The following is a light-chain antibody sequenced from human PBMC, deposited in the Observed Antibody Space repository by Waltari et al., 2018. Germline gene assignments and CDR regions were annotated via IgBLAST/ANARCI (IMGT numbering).Light chain of an antibody. Sequence: DIVMTQSPDSLAVSLGERATINCKSSQSVFYSSNNKNCLGWYQQKPGQPPKLLIYLASTRESGVPARFSGSGSGTDFTLTISSLQAEDVAVYYCQQYYSTPYAFGQGTKLEIK. J-gene: IGKJ2*01. CDR1: QSVFYSSNNKNC. V-gene: IGKV4-1*01. CDR3: QQYYSTPYA. CDR2: LAS.